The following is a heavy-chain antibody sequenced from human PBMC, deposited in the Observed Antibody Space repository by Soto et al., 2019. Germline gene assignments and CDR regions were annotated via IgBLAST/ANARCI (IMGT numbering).Heavy chain of an antibody. CDR1: GFSLTSGVVG. D-gene: IGHD3-16*01. CDR2: IYWKDEQ. J-gene: IGHJ6*02. CDR3: AHRLKGPSAYDV. Sequence: QITLKESGPTLVKPTQTLTLTCTFSGFSLTSGVVGVGWIRQPPGEALEWLELIYWKDEQYYNPSLRNRLTIIRDTSKKQVVLTMTNMDPVDTATYYCAHRLKGPSAYDVWGQGTTVTV. V-gene: IGHV2-5*01.